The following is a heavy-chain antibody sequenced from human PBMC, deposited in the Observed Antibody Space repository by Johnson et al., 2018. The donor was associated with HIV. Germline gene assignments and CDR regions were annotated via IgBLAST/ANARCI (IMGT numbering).Heavy chain of an antibody. CDR3: TTDGIDAFDV. J-gene: IGHJ3*01. V-gene: IGHV3-15*01. CDR1: GFTFDDYG. Sequence: VQLVESGGGLVQPGGSLRLSCAASGFTFDDYGMSWVRQAPGKGLEWVGRIKSNTDGGTTDYAAPVKGRFTISRDDSKNTLYLQMNSLKTEDSGMYYCTTDGIDAFDVWGQGTMVTVSS. CDR2: IKSNTDGGTT.